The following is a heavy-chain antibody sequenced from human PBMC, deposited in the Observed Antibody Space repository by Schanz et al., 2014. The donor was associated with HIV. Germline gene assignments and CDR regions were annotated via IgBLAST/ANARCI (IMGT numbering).Heavy chain of an antibody. CDR3: AKDLGGFSAYEAYTSGRGY. J-gene: IGHJ4*02. V-gene: IGHV3-23*01. D-gene: IGHD5-12*01. CDR1: GFDFKTYA. CDR2: ISTSGGST. Sequence: EGQLLESGGGLVRPGGSLTLSCATSGFDFKTYAMNWVRQAPGKGLEWVSHISTSGGSTYYADSVKGRFTVSRDNSKNTLYLQMNSLRAEDTAVYYCAKDLGGFSAYEAYTSGRGYWGQGTLVIVSS.